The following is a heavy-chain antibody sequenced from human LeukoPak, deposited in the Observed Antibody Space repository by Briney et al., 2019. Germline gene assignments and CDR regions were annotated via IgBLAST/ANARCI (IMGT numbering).Heavy chain of an antibody. J-gene: IGHJ4*02. D-gene: IGHD6-19*01. CDR3: SSQPAVLDLDC. CDR2: IKPDGSGK. Sequence: GGSLRLSCAASGFAFSSYWMTWVRQAPGKGLEWVANIKPDGSGKTYVDSVKGRFTISRDNAKNSLYLQMRGLRVVDTAVYYCSSQPAVLDLDCWGQGTLVTVSS. V-gene: IGHV3-7*01. CDR1: GFAFSSYW.